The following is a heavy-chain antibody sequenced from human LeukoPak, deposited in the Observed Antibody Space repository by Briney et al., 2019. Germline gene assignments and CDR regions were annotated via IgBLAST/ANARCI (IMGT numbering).Heavy chain of an antibody. V-gene: IGHV4-38-2*02. Sequence: SETLSLTCTVSGYSISSGYYWGWIRQPPGKGLEWIGSIYYSGVTYYNPSLKSRVTKSVDTSKNQFSLKLSSVTAADTAVYYCARMALRIGSNNWFDQWGQGTLVTVSS. CDR3: ARMALRIGSNNWFDQ. J-gene: IGHJ5*02. D-gene: IGHD2-21*01. CDR1: GYSISSGYY. CDR2: IYYSGVT.